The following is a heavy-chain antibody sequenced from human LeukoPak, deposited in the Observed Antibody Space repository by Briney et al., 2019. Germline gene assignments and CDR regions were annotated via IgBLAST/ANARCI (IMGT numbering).Heavy chain of an antibody. CDR1: GYTFTCYY. CDR3: ARDPSTVTTGTIYYYYYMDV. Sequence: ASVKVSCKASGYTFTCYYMHWVRQAPGQGLEWMGRINPNSGGTNYAQKFQGRVTMTRDTSISTAYMELSRLRSDDTAVYYPARDPSTVTTGTIYYYYYMDVWGKGTTVTVSS. J-gene: IGHJ6*03. V-gene: IGHV1-2*06. CDR2: INPNSGGT. D-gene: IGHD4-17*01.